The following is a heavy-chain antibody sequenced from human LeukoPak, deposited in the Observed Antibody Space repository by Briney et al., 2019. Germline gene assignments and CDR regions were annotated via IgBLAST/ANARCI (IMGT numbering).Heavy chain of an antibody. CDR2: INQDGGEK. Sequence: HPGGSLRLSCVASGLTLSNFWMTWVRQAPGEGLEWVATINQDGGEKYYVDSVKGRFIISRDNAKNSVYLQMDSLRAEETAVYSCVRGHLWLESWGQGTLVTVSS. CDR1: GLTLSNFW. V-gene: IGHV3-7*03. D-gene: IGHD3-3*02. CDR3: VRGHLWLES. J-gene: IGHJ4*02.